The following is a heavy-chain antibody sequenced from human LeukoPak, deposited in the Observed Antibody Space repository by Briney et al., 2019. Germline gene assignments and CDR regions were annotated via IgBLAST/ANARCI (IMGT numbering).Heavy chain of an antibody. D-gene: IGHD3-10*01. V-gene: IGHV3-30*02. CDR3: TTMPGYYFYAFDI. Sequence: GGSLRLSCAASGFTFSSYGMHWVRQAPGKGLEWVAFIRYDGSNKYYADSVKGRFTISRDNSKNTLYLQMNSLKTEDTAVYYCTTMPGYYFYAFDIWGQGTMVTVSS. CDR1: GFTFSSYG. CDR2: IRYDGSNK. J-gene: IGHJ3*02.